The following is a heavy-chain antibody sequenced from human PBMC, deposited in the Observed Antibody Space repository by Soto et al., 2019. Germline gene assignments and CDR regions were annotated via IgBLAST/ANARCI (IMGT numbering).Heavy chain of an antibody. V-gene: IGHV3-23*01. Sequence: GGSLRLSCAASGFTFSTYAMSWVRHAPGKGLEWVSAISAGGGSTYYADSVKGRFTISRDNSKNTLYLQMSSLRAEDTAVYYCVKDRGGERYCSSTSCPGYCSGGSCYYYYGMDVWGQGTTVTVSS. D-gene: IGHD2-2*01. J-gene: IGHJ6*02. CDR1: GFTFSTYA. CDR2: ISAGGGST. CDR3: VKDRGGERYCSSTSCPGYCSGGSCYYYYGMDV.